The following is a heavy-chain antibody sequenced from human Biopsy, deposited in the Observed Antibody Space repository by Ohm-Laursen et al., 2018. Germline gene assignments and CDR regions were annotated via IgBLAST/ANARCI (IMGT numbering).Heavy chain of an antibody. CDR2: ITADEK. CDR1: DYTFYSYG. D-gene: IGHD1-26*01. J-gene: IGHJ3*02. V-gene: IGHV1-18*04. CDR3: ARVFGGAYYSYAFDI. Sequence: ASVKVSCKASDYTFYSYGITWVRRAPGQGLEWMGWITADEKNSAPKFQGRVTMTTDMSTSTAYMELRGLKSDDTAVYYCARVFGGAYYSYAFDIWGQRTLVIVSS.